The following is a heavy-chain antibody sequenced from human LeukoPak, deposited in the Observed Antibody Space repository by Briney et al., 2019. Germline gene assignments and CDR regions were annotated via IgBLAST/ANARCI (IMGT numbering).Heavy chain of an antibody. V-gene: IGHV1-2*02. J-gene: IGHJ4*02. CDR3: ARSGYTQIDY. D-gene: IGHD3-22*01. Sequence: ASVKVSCKASGYTFTSYGISWVRQAPGQGLEWMGWINPNSGGTNYAQKFQGRVTMTRDTSISTAYMQLSRLRSDDTAVYYCARSGYTQIDYWGQGTLVTVSS. CDR2: INPNSGGT. CDR1: GYTFTSYG.